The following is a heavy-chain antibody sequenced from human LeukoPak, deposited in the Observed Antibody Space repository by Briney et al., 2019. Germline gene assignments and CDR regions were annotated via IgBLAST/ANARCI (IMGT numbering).Heavy chain of an antibody. CDR1: GGSISSGSYY. CDR2: IYTSGST. V-gene: IGHV4-61*02. D-gene: IGHD5-12*01. CDR3: AREYGGGYDFYYFDY. Sequence: SSETLSLTCTVSGGSISSGSYYWSWIRQPAGKGLEWIGRIYTSGSTNYNPSLKSRVTISVDTSKNQFSLKLSSVTAADTAVYYCAREYGGGYDFYYFDYWGQGTLVTVSS. J-gene: IGHJ4*02.